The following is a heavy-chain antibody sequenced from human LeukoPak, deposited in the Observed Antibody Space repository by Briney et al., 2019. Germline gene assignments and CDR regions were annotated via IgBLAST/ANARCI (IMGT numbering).Heavy chain of an antibody. CDR2: FFSSGDT. CDR3: ARFSGIYGHDY. Sequence: SETLSLTCTVSGGSFTAFYWSWIRQPAGKGLERIGRFFSSGDTDYNPSFKSRATISVDKSKNQFSLTLTSVTAADTAVYFCARFSGIYGHDYWGQGTLVTVSS. V-gene: IGHV4-4*07. J-gene: IGHJ4*02. CDR1: GGSFTAFY. D-gene: IGHD3-10*01.